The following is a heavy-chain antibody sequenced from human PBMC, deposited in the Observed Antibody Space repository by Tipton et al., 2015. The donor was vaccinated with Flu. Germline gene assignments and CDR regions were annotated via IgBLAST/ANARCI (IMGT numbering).Heavy chain of an antibody. D-gene: IGHD1-1*01. Sequence: SLRLSCAASGFTFSGYYMSWIRRAPGKGLEWVANIKEDGRETYYADSVKGRFTISRDNAKRSLFLQMNSLRAEDTAVYYCVQLKFLWGQGTLVSVSS. CDR2: IKEDGRET. V-gene: IGHV3-7*01. CDR1: GFTFSGYY. J-gene: IGHJ4*02. CDR3: VQLKFL.